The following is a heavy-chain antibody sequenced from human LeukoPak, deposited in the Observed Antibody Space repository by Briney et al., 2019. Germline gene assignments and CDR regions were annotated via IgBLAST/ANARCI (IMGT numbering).Heavy chain of an antibody. D-gene: IGHD5-18*01. V-gene: IGHV3-11*01. J-gene: IGHJ5*02. CDR3: ARGGYGWTFNH. CDR1: GFSFSDNF. CDR2: ISSRGDTI. Sequence: PGGSLRLSCTASGFSFSDNFMGWMRQAPGKGLEWVSYISSRGDTIHYSDAVKGRFSISRDNSKRPLYLQMNRLRIDDTAVYYCARGGYGWTFNHWGQGTLVSVSS.